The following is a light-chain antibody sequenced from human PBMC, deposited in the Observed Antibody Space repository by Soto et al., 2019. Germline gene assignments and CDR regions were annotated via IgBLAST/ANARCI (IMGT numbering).Light chain of an antibody. CDR2: GAS. Sequence: EIVLTQSPGTLSLSPGERATLSCRASQGVNRYYLAWYQQKPGQAPRLLIYGASSRATGIPDRFSGSGSGTDFTLTISRLEPEDFAVYYCQHYGSSWTFGQGTKVDIK. CDR1: QGVNRYY. CDR3: QHYGSSWT. J-gene: IGKJ1*01. V-gene: IGKV3-20*01.